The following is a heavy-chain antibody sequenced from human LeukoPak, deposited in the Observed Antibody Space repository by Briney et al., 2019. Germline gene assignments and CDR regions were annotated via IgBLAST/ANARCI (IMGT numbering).Heavy chain of an antibody. CDR1: GFTFSSYA. J-gene: IGHJ4*02. Sequence: PGGSLRLSCAASGFTFSSYAMSWVRQAPGKGLEWVSAISGSGGSTYYADSVKGRFTISRDNSKNTLYLQMNSLRAEDTAVYYCARDSTDGVIPRELHPPFDYWGQGTLVTVSS. V-gene: IGHV3-23*01. D-gene: IGHD1-26*01. CDR3: ARDSTDGVIPRELHPPFDY. CDR2: ISGSGGST.